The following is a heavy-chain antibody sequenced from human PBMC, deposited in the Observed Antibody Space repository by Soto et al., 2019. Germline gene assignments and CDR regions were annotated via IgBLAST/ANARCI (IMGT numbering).Heavy chain of an antibody. J-gene: IGHJ6*02. CDR2: INQSGRT. D-gene: IGHD3-10*01. CDR3: ARLWFGRYYYYGMDV. CDR1: GRSFSGYY. Sequence: QVQLQQWGAGLLKPSETLSLNCGVSGRSFSGYYWSWIRQPPGKGMEWIGEINQSGRTNYNPSLKSRVTISADTDKNQFSLKLTSVTAADTGVDYCARLWFGRYYYYGMDVWGQGTTVTVS. V-gene: IGHV4-34*01.